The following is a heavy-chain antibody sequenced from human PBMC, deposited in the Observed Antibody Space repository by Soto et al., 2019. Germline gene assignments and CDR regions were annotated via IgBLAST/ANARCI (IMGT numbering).Heavy chain of an antibody. D-gene: IGHD3-22*01. J-gene: IGHJ6*02. CDR1: GYSFTSYW. V-gene: IGHV5-10-1*01. Sequence: PGESLKISCKGSGYSFTSYWISWVRQMPGKGLGWMGRIDPSDSYTNYSPSFQGHVTISADKSISTAYLQWSSLKASDTAMYYCARCQAYDSNPLDGMDVWGQGTTVTVSS. CDR2: IDPSDSYT. CDR3: ARCQAYDSNPLDGMDV.